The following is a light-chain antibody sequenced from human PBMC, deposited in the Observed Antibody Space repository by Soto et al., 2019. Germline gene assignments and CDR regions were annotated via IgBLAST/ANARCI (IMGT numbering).Light chain of an antibody. Sequence: EIVLTQSPGILSLSPVERATLSCRASQTVSSSSLAWYQQKPGQAPRLLIFGASTRAAGFPDGFSGSGSGIEFTLTISSLQPEDFATYYCLQHYSYPPTFGQGTKVDIK. V-gene: IGKV3-20*01. J-gene: IGKJ1*01. CDR2: GAS. CDR3: LQHYSYPPT. CDR1: QTVSSSS.